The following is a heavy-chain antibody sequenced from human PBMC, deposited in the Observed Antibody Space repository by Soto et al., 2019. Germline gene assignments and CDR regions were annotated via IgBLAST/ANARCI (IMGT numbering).Heavy chain of an antibody. CDR3: AKQPTYSSSSSWFDP. J-gene: IGHJ5*02. V-gene: IGHV3-23*01. D-gene: IGHD6-6*01. CDR2: ISGSGGST. Sequence: GGSLRLSCAASGFTFSSYAMSWVRQAPGKGLEWVSAISGSGGSTYYADSVKGRFTISRDNSKNTLYLQMNSLRAEDTAVYYCAKQPTYSSSSSWFDPWGQGTLVTVSS. CDR1: GFTFSSYA.